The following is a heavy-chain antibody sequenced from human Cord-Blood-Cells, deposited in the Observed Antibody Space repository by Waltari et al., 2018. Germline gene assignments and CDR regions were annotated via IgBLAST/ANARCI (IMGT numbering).Heavy chain of an antibody. CDR3: AKHVSTTVTKRGAFDI. J-gene: IGHJ3*02. V-gene: IGHV4-39*01. CDR2: IYYSGST. CDR1: GGSISSSSYY. Sequence: QLQLQESGPGLVKPSETLSLTCTVSGGSISSSSYYWGWIRQPPGKGLEWIGSIYYSGSTSYTPSLKSRVTISVDTSKNQFSLKLSSVTAADTAVYYCAKHVSTTVTKRGAFDIWGQGTMVTVSS. D-gene: IGHD4-17*01.